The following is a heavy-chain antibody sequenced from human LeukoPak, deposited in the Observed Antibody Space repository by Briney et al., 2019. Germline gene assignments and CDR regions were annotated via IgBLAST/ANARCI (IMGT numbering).Heavy chain of an antibody. J-gene: IGHJ4*02. CDR1: GGSISSYY. V-gene: IGHV4-4*09. Sequence: PSETLSLTCTVSGGSISSYYWSWIRQPPGKGLEWIGYIFTSGSTNYNPSLKSRVTISVDTSKNQFSLKLSSVTAADTAVYYCARRGPRSTYFDYWGQGTLVTVSS. CDR2: IFTSGST. D-gene: IGHD2-21*01. CDR3: ARRGPRSTYFDY.